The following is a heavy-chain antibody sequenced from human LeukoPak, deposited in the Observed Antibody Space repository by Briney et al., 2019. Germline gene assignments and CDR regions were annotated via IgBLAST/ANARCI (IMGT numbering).Heavy chain of an antibody. CDR2: IKQDGSQK. D-gene: IGHD3-22*01. CDR1: GLTFSSYW. V-gene: IGHV3-7*03. J-gene: IGHJ4*02. Sequence: PGGSLRLSCVASGLTFSSYWMSWVRQAPGKGLEWEANIKQDGSQKYYVDSVRGRFTISRDNAKNSLYLQMNSLRVEDTAVYYCARGEYYYDGGYWGQGTLVTVSS. CDR3: ARGEYYYDGGY.